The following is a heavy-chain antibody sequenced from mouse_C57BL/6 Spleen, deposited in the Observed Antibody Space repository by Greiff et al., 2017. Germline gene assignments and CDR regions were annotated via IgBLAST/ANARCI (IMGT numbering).Heavy chain of an antibody. CDR2: INPNNGGT. CDR1: GYTFTDYN. J-gene: IGHJ4*01. CDR3: AKSIYYGNMDY. V-gene: IGHV1-22*01. Sequence: EVQLVESGPELVKPGASVKMSCKASGYTFTDYNMHWVKQSHGKSLEWIGYINPNNGGTSYNQKFKGKATLTVNKSSSTAYMELRSLTSEDSAVYYCAKSIYYGNMDYWGQGTSVTVSS. D-gene: IGHD2-1*01.